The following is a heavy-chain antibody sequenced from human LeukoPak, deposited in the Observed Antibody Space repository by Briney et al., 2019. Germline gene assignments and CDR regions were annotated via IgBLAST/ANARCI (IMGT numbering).Heavy chain of an antibody. CDR3: ARAGGYSSSWGAFDI. J-gene: IGHJ3*02. CDR2: INSDGSST. D-gene: IGHD6-13*01. Sequence: GGSLRLSCAASGFTFSSYWMHWVRQAPGKGLVWVSRINSDGSSTSYADSVKGRFTISRDNAKNTLYLQMNSLRAEDTAVYYCARAGGYSSSWGAFDIWGQGTMVTVSS. V-gene: IGHV3-74*01. CDR1: GFTFSSYW.